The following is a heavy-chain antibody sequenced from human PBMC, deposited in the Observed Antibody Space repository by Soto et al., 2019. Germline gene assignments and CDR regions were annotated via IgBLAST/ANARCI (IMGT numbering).Heavy chain of an antibody. CDR3: ARLGTNGQTLDY. D-gene: IGHD2-8*01. CDR1: GGSITDYF. Sequence: SETLSLTCTVSGGSITDYFWTWIRQPAGKGLEWIGRIYTTGTTNYNPSLKSRVTMSVDTSKNQFSLKLSSVTAADTAVYYCARLGTNGQTLDYWGQGTLVTVSS. J-gene: IGHJ4*02. CDR2: IYTTGTT. V-gene: IGHV4-4*07.